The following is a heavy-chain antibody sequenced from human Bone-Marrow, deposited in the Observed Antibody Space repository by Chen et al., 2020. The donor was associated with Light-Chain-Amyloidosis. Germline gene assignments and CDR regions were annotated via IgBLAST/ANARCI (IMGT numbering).Heavy chain of an antibody. CDR1: GFTFTKYW. V-gene: IGHV3-74*02. Sequence: EVQLVESGGGLVQPGGSLRLSCAASGFTFTKYWMHWVRQAPGKGPVWVSRLNEDGSVVTYADSVQGRFTISRDNAKXXXXLQMYSLRAEDTAVYYCVRDLVGGEDYWGQGTRVTVSS. CDR3: VRDLVGGEDY. D-gene: IGHD2-15*01. CDR2: LNEDGSVV. J-gene: IGHJ4*02.